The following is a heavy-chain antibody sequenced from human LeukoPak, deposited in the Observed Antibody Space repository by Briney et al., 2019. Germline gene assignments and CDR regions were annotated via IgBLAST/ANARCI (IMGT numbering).Heavy chain of an antibody. CDR3: ARGLRTVRGVVIEWIDY. CDR2: MNPNSGST. D-gene: IGHD3-10*01. CDR1: GYTFTSYD. J-gene: IGHJ4*02. Sequence: ASVKVSCKASGYTFTSYDINWVRQATGQGLEWMGWMNPNSGSTGYAQRFQGRVTMTRNTSISTAYMELSSLRSEDTAVYYCARGLRTVRGVVIEWIDYWGQGSLVTVSS. V-gene: IGHV1-8*01.